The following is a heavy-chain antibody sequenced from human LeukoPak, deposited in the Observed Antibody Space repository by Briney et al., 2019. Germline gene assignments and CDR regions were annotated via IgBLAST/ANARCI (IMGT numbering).Heavy chain of an antibody. J-gene: IGHJ6*02. CDR2: QDGSEK. CDR3: ARDHVVPAVYYYYGMDV. D-gene: IGHD2-2*01. V-gene: IGHV3-7*03. Sequence: QDGSEKYYVDSVKGRFTISRDNAKNSLYLQMNSLRAEDTAVYYCARDHVVPAVYYYYGMDVWGQGTTVTVSS.